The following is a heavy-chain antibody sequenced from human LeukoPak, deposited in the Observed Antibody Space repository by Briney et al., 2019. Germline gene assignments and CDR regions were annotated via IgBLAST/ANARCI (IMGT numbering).Heavy chain of an antibody. D-gene: IGHD6-13*01. CDR1: GVSISSYY. J-gene: IGHJ6*04. CDR2: IYYSGGS. Sequence: SETLSLSCTVSGVSISSYYWSWVRQAPGKGLEWIGYIYYSGGSTYNPSLKSRVTISVDTSKHQFSLKLSSVTAADTAVYYCARSIAAATVGLYGMDVWGKGTTVTISS. V-gene: IGHV4-59*01. CDR3: ARSIAAATVGLYGMDV.